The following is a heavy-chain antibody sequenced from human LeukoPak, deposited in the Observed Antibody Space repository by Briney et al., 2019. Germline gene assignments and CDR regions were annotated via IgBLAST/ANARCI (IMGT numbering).Heavy chain of an antibody. V-gene: IGHV1-69*05. CDR2: IIPIFGTA. D-gene: IGHD3-22*01. Sequence: SVKVSCKASGGTFSSYAISWLRQAPGQGLEWMGRIIPIFGTANYAQKFQGRVTITTDESTSTAYMELSSLRSEDTAVYYCASYYYDSSGYQDWFDPWGQGTLVTVSS. J-gene: IGHJ5*02. CDR3: ASYYYDSSGYQDWFDP. CDR1: GGTFSSYA.